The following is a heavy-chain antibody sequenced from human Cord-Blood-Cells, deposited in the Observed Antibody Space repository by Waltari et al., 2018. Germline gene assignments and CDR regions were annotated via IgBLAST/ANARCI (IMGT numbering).Heavy chain of an antibody. V-gene: IGHV1-69*01. J-gene: IGHJ3*02. D-gene: IGHD3-3*01. CDR2: IIPIFGTA. CDR1: GGTFSSYA. Sequence: QVQLVQSGAEVKKPGSSVKVSCKASGGTFSSYAISWVRQARGQGLEWMGGIIPIFGTANYAQKFQGRVTITADESTSTAYMELSSLRSEDTAVYYCARADDFWSGYYDAFDIWGQGTMVTVSS. CDR3: ARADDFWSGYYDAFDI.